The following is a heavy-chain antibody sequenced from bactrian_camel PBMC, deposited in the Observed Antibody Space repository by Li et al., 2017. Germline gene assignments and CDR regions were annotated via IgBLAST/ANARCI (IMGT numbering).Heavy chain of an antibody. J-gene: IGHJ4*01. V-gene: IGHV3S53*01. Sequence: HVQLVESGGGSVQAGGSLRLSCAASGVIGRDYCMAWFRQAPGKERDWVARISRGAGISYADSVKGRFTITKDNAKNTLYLQMNSLKPEDTATYSCQPIGPAGGSCENYWGQGTQVTVS. D-gene: IGHD2*01. CDR2: ISRGAGI. CDR1: GVIGRDYC. CDR3: QPIGPAGGSCENY.